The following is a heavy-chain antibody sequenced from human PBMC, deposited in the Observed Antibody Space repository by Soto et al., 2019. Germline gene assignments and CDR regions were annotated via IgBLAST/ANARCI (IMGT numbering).Heavy chain of an antibody. D-gene: IGHD6-19*01. J-gene: IGHJ4*02. Sequence: QVQLVQSGAEVKKPGSSVKVSCKASGGTFSSYAISWVRQAPGQGLEWMGGIIPIFGTANYAQKFQGRVTIXXDXSXXTAYMELSSLRSEDTAVYYCARGTEDAAVAVPFDYWGQGTLVTVSS. V-gene: IGHV1-69*12. CDR1: GGTFSSYA. CDR3: ARGTEDAAVAVPFDY. CDR2: IIPIFGTA.